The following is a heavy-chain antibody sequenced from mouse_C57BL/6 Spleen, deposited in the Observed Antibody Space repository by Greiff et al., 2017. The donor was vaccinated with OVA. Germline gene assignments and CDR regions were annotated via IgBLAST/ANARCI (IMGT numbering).Heavy chain of an antibody. D-gene: IGHD2-2*01. V-gene: IGHV1-26*01. Sequence: EVQLQQSGPELVKPGASVKISCKASGYTFTDYYMNWVKQSHGKSLEWIGDINPNNGGTSYNQKFKGKATLTVDKSSSTAYMELRSLTSEDSAVYYCARYGYDGYWGQGTTLTVSS. CDR3: ARYGYDGY. CDR2: INPNNGGT. CDR1: GYTFTDYY. J-gene: IGHJ2*01.